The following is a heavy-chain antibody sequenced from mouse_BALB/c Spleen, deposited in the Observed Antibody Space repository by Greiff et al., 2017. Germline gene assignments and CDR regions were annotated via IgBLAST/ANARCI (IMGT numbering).Heavy chain of an antibody. CDR2: IDPANGNT. J-gene: IGHJ3*01. CDR3: ARGYDYDWFAY. Sequence: EVKLMESGAELVKPGASVKLSCTASGFNIKDTYMHWVKQRPEQGLEWIGRIDPANGNTKYDPKFQGKATITADTSSNTAYLQLSSLTSEDTAVYYCARGYDYDWFAYWGQGTLVTVSA. CDR1: GFNIKDTY. V-gene: IGHV14-3*02. D-gene: IGHD2-4*01.